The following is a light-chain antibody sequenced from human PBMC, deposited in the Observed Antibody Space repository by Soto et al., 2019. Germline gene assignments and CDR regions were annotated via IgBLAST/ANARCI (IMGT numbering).Light chain of an antibody. CDR2: RNS. V-gene: IGLV1-47*01. CDR3: AAWDDSLSGVG. Sequence: QLVLTQPPSASGTPGQRVTISCSGSSSNIGSNYVYWYQQLPGTVPQLLIYRNSERPSGVSDRFSGSKSGTSASLAISGLRSEEEAEYYCAAWDDSLSGVGFGGGTKLTGL. CDR1: SSNIGSNY. J-gene: IGLJ2*01.